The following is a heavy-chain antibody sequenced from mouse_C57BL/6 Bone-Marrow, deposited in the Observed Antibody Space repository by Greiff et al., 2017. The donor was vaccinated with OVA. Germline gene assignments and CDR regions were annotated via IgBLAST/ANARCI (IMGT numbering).Heavy chain of an antibody. V-gene: IGHV3-6*01. CDR3: AREPPAQATLFAY. Sequence: EVKLMESGPGLVKPSQSLSLTCSVTGYSITSGYYWNWIRQFPGNKLEWMGYISYDGSNNYNPSLKNRISITRDTSKNQFFLKLNSVTTEDTATYYCAREPPAQATLFAYWGQGTLVTVSA. J-gene: IGHJ3*01. CDR2: ISYDGSN. CDR1: GYSITSGYY. D-gene: IGHD3-2*02.